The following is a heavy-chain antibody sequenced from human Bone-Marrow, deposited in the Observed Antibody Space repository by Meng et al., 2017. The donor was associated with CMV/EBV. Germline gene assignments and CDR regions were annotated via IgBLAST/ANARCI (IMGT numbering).Heavy chain of an antibody. Sequence: SLKISCAASGFTFDDYAMHWVRQAPGKGLEWVSGISWNSGSIGYADSVKGRFTISRDNAQNSLFLEMSSLRDADTAVYYCVRGLRSYDFWSGYYYYYGMDVWGLGTTVTVSS. CDR3: VRGLRSYDFWSGYYYYYGMDV. CDR1: GFTFDDYA. CDR2: ISWNSGSI. V-gene: IGHV3-9*01. J-gene: IGHJ6*02. D-gene: IGHD3-3*01.